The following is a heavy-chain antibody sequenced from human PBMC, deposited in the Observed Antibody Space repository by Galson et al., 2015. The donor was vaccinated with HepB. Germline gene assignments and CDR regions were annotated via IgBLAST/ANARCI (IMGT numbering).Heavy chain of an antibody. Sequence: SLRLSCAASGFTFSSFWMHWVRQAPGKGLVWVSHITSDGSSIRYADSVKGRFTISRDNAKNTLYLQMNSLRAEDTAVYYCARDLRHCSGDNCNWGQGTLVTVSS. CDR2: ITSDGSSI. J-gene: IGHJ4*02. CDR1: GFTFSSFW. V-gene: IGHV3-74*01. CDR3: ARDLRHCSGDNCN. D-gene: IGHD2-15*01.